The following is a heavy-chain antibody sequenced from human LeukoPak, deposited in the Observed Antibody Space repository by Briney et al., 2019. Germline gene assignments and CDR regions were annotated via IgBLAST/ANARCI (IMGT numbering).Heavy chain of an antibody. J-gene: IGHJ6*02. V-gene: IGHV1-18*01. CDR1: GYTFTSYG. CDR2: ISAYNGNT. D-gene: IGHD4-11*01. CDR3: AGYSNYEDRYYYGMDV. Sequence: ASVKVSCKASGYTFTSYGISWVRQAPGQGLEWMGWISAYNGNTNYAQKLQGRVTMTTDTSTSTAYMELRSLRSDDTAVYYCAGYSNYEDRYYYGMDVWGQGTMVTVSS.